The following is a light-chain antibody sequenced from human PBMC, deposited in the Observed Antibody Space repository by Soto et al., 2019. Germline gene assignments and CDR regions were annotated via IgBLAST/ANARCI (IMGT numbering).Light chain of an antibody. J-gene: IGLJ2*01. CDR2: VNSDGSH. V-gene: IGLV4-69*01. CDR1: SGHSSYA. Sequence: QLVLTQSPSASASLGASVKLTCTLSSGHSSYAIAWHQQQPEKGPRYLMKVNSDGSHNKGDGIPDRFSGSSSGAERYLTISSLQSEDEADYYCQNWDPGFSVVFGGGTKLTVL. CDR3: QNWDPGFSVV.